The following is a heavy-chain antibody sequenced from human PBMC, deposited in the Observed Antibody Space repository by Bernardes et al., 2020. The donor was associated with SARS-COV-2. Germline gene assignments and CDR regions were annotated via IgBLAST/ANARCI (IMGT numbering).Heavy chain of an antibody. CDR2: ISWNSGSI. CDR3: AKAAQWELPTLSISS. D-gene: IGHD1-26*01. J-gene: IGHJ4*02. CDR1: GFTFDDYA. V-gene: IGHV3-9*01. Sequence: GGSLRLSCAASGFTFDDYAMHWVRQAPGKGLEWVSGISWNSGSIGYADSVKGRFTISRDNAKNSLYLQMNSLRAEDTALYYCAKAAQWELPTLSISSWGQGTLVTVSS.